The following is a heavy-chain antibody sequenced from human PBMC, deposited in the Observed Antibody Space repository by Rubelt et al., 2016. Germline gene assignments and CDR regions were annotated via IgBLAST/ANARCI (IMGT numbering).Heavy chain of an antibody. J-gene: IGHJ4*02. D-gene: IGHD3-16*01. Sequence: GGSLRLSCAASGFSFSSHGMNWVRQAPGRGLEWVAFILYDGSDKKYGDSVKGRFTISRDNYKNTLYLQMSSLRAEDTAVYYCARVRDDYSSPFNYWGQGTLVTVSS. CDR2: ILYDGSDK. CDR3: ARVRDDYSSPFNY. V-gene: IGHV3-30*02. CDR1: GFSFSSHG.